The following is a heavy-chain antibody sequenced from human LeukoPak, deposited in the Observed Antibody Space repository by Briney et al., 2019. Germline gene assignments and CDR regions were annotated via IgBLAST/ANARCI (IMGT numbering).Heavy chain of an antibody. CDR1: GGSITNYY. CDR2: IHYSGST. Sequence: SETLTLTCTVSGGSITNYYWSWMRQPPGKGLEWIGYIHYSGSTNYNPSLKSRVTISLDTSKNQFSLRLTSVTAADTAVYYCASTEWNYARWGQGTLVTVSS. V-gene: IGHV4-59*08. J-gene: IGHJ4*02. CDR3: ASTEWNYAR. D-gene: IGHD1-7*01.